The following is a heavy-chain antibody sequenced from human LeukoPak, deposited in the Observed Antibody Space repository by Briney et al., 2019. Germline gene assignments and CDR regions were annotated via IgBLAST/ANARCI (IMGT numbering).Heavy chain of an antibody. J-gene: IGHJ3*02. Sequence: PGGSLRLSCAASGFTFDDYGMSWVRQAPGKGLEWVSGINWNGGSTGYADSVKGRFTISRDNAKNSLYLQMNSLRAEDTAVYYCARTIAYLAENAFDIWGQGTMVTVSS. CDR3: ARTIAYLAENAFDI. CDR2: INWNGGST. V-gene: IGHV3-20*04. D-gene: IGHD2-15*01. CDR1: GFTFDDYG.